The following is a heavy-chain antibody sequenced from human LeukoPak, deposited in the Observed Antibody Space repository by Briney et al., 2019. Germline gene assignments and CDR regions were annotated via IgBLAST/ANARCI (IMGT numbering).Heavy chain of an antibody. Sequence: ASVKVSCKASGYTFTSYYMHWVRQAPGQGLEWMGIINPSGGSTSYAQKFQGRVTMTRDTSTSTVYMELSSLGSEDTAVYYCARDRCSGGSCYDYFDYWGQGTLVTVSS. D-gene: IGHD2-15*01. J-gene: IGHJ4*02. CDR2: INPSGGST. V-gene: IGHV1-46*01. CDR3: ARDRCSGGSCYDYFDY. CDR1: GYTFTSYY.